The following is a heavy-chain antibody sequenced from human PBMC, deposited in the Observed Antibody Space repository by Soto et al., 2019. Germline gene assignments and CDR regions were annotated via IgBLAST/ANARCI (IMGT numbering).Heavy chain of an antibody. Sequence: EASVKVSCKASGYTFTGYYMHWVRQAPGQGLEWMGWINPNSGGTNYAQKFQGWVTMTRDTSISTAYMELSRLRSDDTAVYYCAREGGSSSSSLGYYYYYGMDVWG. CDR2: INPNSGGT. CDR3: AREGGSSSSSLGYYYYYGMDV. CDR1: GYTFTGYY. D-gene: IGHD6-6*01. V-gene: IGHV1-2*04. J-gene: IGHJ6*02.